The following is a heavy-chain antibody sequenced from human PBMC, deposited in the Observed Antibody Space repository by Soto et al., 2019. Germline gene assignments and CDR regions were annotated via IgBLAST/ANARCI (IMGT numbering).Heavy chain of an antibody. D-gene: IGHD2-21*01. CDR1: GDSISRGGYY. CDR2: IYHSGST. J-gene: IGHJ5*02. Sequence: QVQLQESGPGLVKPSQTLSLTCTVSGDSISRGGYYWNWLRQHPRKGLEWIGYIYHSGSTIYNSSLKSRVTISVDTSKNRLSLELSNVTAADTAVYYCARDVAGAYGRGWFDPWGQGLLVTVSS. CDR3: ARDVAGAYGRGWFDP. V-gene: IGHV4-31*03.